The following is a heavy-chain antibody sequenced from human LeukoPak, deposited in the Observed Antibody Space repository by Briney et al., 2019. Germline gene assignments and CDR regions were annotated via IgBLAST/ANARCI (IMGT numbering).Heavy chain of an antibody. J-gene: IGHJ3*02. CDR3: AGDLRHLYSGYDAYLGGAFDI. D-gene: IGHD5-12*01. V-gene: IGHV4-31*03. CDR2: IYYSGST. CDR1: GGSISSGGYY. Sequence: SETLSLTCTVSGGSISSGGYYWSWIRQHPGKGLEWIGYIYYSGSTYYNPSLKSRVTISVDTSKNQFSLKLSSVTAADTAVYYCAGDLRHLYSGYDAYLGGAFDIWGQGTMVTVSS.